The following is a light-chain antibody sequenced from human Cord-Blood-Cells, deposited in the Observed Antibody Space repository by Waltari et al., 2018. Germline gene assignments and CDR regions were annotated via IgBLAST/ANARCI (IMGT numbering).Light chain of an antibody. V-gene: IGLV4-69*01. CDR3: QTWGTGIHVV. Sequence: QLVLTQSPSASASLGASVKLTCTLSSGHGSYALAWHQPQPEKGPRYLMKLNSDGSHSKGDGSPDRFSGSSSGAERYLTISSLQSEDEADYYCQTWGTGIHVVFGGGTKLTVL. CDR2: LNSDGSH. J-gene: IGLJ2*01. CDR1: SGHGSYA.